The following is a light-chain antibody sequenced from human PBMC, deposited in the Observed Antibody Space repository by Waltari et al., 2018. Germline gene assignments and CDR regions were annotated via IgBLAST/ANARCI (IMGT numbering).Light chain of an antibody. CDR2: EVS. J-gene: IGLJ1*01. CDR3: SSYTTSTAPGV. CDR1: SSDVGAYNF. Sequence: QSALTQPAPVSGSPGQSTTISCTGTSSDVGAYNFVSWYQQHPGKAPHLIIYEVSERPPGVSNRFSGSKSDNTASLTISGLQAEDEADYYCSSYTTSTAPGVFGAGTKVTVL. V-gene: IGLV2-14*01.